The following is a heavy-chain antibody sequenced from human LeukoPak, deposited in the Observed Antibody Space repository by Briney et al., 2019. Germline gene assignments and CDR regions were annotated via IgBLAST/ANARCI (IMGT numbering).Heavy chain of an antibody. Sequence: GSLRLSCAASGSTFSSYSMNWVRQAPGKGLEWVSSISSSSSYIYYADSVKGRFTISRDNAKNSLYLQMNSLRAEDTAVYYCARDGYNFRGIDYWGQGTLVTVSS. CDR2: ISSSSSYI. CDR3: ARDGYNFRGIDY. D-gene: IGHD5-24*01. CDR1: GSTFSSYS. J-gene: IGHJ4*02. V-gene: IGHV3-21*01.